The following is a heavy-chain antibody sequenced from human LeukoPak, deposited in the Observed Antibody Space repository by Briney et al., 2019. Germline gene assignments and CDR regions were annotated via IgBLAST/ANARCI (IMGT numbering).Heavy chain of an antibody. J-gene: IGHJ4*02. V-gene: IGHV4-31*03. CDR1: GGSISSCGYY. CDR2: IYYSGST. D-gene: IGHD6-13*01. Sequence: SETLSLTCTVSGGSISSCGYYWGWIRQHPGNGLEWIGYIYYSGSTYYNPSLKSRVTISVDTSKNQVSLKLSSVTAADTAVYYCAMGYSSSWASPAGGYWGQGTLVTVSS. CDR3: AMGYSSSWASPAGGY.